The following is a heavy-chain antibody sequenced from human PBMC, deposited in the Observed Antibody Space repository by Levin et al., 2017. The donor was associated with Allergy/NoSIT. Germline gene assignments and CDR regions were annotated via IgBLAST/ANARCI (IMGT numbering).Heavy chain of an antibody. CDR3: AKDMVGSSGWSFDY. CDR1: GFTFDDYA. D-gene: IGHD6-19*01. Sequence: SLKISCAASGFTFDDYAMHWVRQAPGKGLEWVSGISWNSGSIGYADSVKGRFTISRDNAKNSLYLQMNSLRAEDTALYYCAKDMVGSSGWSFDYWGQGTLVTVSS. J-gene: IGHJ4*02. V-gene: IGHV3-9*01. CDR2: ISWNSGSI.